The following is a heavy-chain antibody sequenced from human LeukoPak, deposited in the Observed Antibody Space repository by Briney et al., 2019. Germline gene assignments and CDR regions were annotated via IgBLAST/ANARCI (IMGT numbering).Heavy chain of an antibody. Sequence: GESLKISCKGAGYRLNNYWIGWVRQMPGKGLEWMGLIYPGDSNTRYSPSFQGQVTISADKSISTAYLQWSSLKASDTAMYYCARLQAEYYYYYGMDVWGQGTTVTVSS. CDR3: ARLQAEYYYYYGMDV. CDR2: IYPGDSNT. CDR1: GYRLNNYW. D-gene: IGHD4-11*01. J-gene: IGHJ6*02. V-gene: IGHV5-51*01.